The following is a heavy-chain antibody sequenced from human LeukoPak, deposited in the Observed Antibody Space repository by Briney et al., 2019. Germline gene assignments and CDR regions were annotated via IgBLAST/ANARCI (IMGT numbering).Heavy chain of an antibody. J-gene: IGHJ4*02. CDR1: GFTFSSYA. CDR2: ISYDESNK. Sequence: GGSLRLSCAASGFTFSSYAMNWVRQAPGEGLEWVAVISYDESNKYYADSVKGRFTISRDNSKNTLFVQMNSLRAEDTAMYYCATELRIATAGFDYFEHWGQGTLVTVSS. D-gene: IGHD6-13*01. CDR3: ATELRIATAGFDYFEH. V-gene: IGHV3-30-3*01.